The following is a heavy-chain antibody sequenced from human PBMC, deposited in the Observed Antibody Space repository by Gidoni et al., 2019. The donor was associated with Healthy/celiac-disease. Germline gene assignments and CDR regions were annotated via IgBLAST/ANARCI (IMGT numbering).Heavy chain of an antibody. Sequence: QVQLVESGGGVVQPGRSLRLSCAASGFTFSSYAMHWVRQAPGKGLEWVAVISYDGSNKYYADSVKGRFTISRDNSKNTLYLQMNSLRAEDTAVYYCARDPGSSGWYYFDYWGQGTLVTVSS. CDR2: ISYDGSNK. D-gene: IGHD6-19*01. CDR1: GFTFSSYA. V-gene: IGHV3-30*01. J-gene: IGHJ4*02. CDR3: ARDPGSSGWYYFDY.